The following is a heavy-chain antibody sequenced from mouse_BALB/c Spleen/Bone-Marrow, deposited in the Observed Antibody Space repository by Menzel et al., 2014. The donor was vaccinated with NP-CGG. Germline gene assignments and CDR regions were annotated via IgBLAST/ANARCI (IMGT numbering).Heavy chain of an antibody. V-gene: IGHV5-6*01. Sequence: EVHLVESGGDLVKPGGSLKLSCAASGFTFSSYGMSWVRQTPDKRLEWVATISTGGSQTYYTDSVKGRFTISRDNAKNPPFPEKDRLKSEGLTNLYRAKRRYDKSYWFFGVLGAGTTVTVSS. CDR1: GFTFSSYG. D-gene: IGHD2-3*01. CDR2: ISTGGSQT. J-gene: IGHJ1*01. CDR3: AKRRYDKSYWFFGV.